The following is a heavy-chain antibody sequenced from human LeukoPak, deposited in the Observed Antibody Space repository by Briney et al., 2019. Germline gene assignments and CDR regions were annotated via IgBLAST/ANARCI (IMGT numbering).Heavy chain of an antibody. CDR2: IEPSGSET. V-gene: IGHV3-7*01. Sequence: GGSLRLSCAASGSTFSTYWMTWVRQAPGEGLEWVANIEPSGSETYYVDTVKGRFTIFRDNANDLLYLQMNTLGAEDTALYYCGRFGYEAAIGDWGRGTLVAVSS. CDR3: GRFGYEAAIGD. D-gene: IGHD5-18*01. J-gene: IGHJ4*02. CDR1: GSTFSTYW.